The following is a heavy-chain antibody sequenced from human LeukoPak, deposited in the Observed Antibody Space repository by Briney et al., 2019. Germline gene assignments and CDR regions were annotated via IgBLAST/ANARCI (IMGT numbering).Heavy chain of an antibody. CDR1: GYTFTGYY. Sequence: ASVKVSCKASGYTFTGYYMHWVRQAPGQGLEWMGWINPNSGGTNYAQKFQGRVTMTRDTSISTAYMELRSLRSDDTAVYYCARDCSGGSCYSIFRYYYYGMDVWGQGTTVTVSS. J-gene: IGHJ6*02. D-gene: IGHD2-15*01. V-gene: IGHV1-2*02. CDR3: ARDCSGGSCYSIFRYYYYGMDV. CDR2: INPNSGGT.